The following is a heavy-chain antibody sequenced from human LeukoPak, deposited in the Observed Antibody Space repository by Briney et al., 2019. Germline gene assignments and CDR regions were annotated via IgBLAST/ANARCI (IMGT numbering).Heavy chain of an antibody. J-gene: IGHJ4*02. D-gene: IGHD2-2*01. CDR1: GFTFSDYY. Sequence: GGSLRLSCAASGFTFSDYYMSWIRQAPGKGLEWVSYISSSGSTIYYADSVKGRFTISRDNAKNSLYLQMNSLRAEDTAVYYCARRGYCSSTRCYYFDYWGQGTLVTVSS. V-gene: IGHV3-11*04. CDR2: ISSSGSTI. CDR3: ARRGYCSSTRCYYFDY.